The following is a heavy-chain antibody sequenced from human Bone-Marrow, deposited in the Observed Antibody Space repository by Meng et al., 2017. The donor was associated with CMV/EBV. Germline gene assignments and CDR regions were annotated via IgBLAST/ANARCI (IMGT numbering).Heavy chain of an antibody. V-gene: IGHV3-7*01. CDR3: AREAYPRFWSGYYGYYGMDV. CDR1: GFTFSSYW. J-gene: IGHJ6*02. CDR2: IKQDGSEK. D-gene: IGHD3-3*01. Sequence: GGSLRLSCAASGFTFSSYWMHWVRQAPGKGLEWVANIKQDGSEKYYVDSVKGRFTISRDNAKNSLYLQMNSLRAEDTAVYYCAREAYPRFWSGYYGYYGMDVWGQGTTVTVSS.